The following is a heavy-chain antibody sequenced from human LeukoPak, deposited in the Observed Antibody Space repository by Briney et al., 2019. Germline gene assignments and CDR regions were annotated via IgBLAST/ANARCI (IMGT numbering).Heavy chain of an antibody. J-gene: IGHJ4*02. CDR3: ARAEWLPNKMFDY. CDR1: GYSISSGYY. Sequence: SETLSLTCAVSGYSISSGYYWGWIRQPPGKGLEWIGSIYHSGSTYYNPSLKSRVTISVDTSKNQFSLKLSSVTAADTAVYYCARAEWLPNKMFDYWGQGTLVTVSS. V-gene: IGHV4-38-2*01. CDR2: IYHSGST. D-gene: IGHD5-12*01.